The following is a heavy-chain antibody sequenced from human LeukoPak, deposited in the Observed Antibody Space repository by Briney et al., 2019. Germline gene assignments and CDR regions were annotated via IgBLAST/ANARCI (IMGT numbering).Heavy chain of an antibody. V-gene: IGHV3-74*01. CDR1: GFTFSSYW. CDR3: ARLDVAATPGHYYYYYMDV. CDR2: INSDGSST. D-gene: IGHD2-15*01. J-gene: IGHJ6*03. Sequence: GGSLRLSCAASGFTFSSYWMRWVRQAPGKGLVWVSRINSDGSSTSYADSVKGRFTISRDNAKNTLYLQMNSLRAEDTAVCYCARLDVAATPGHYYYYYMDVWGKGTTVTVSS.